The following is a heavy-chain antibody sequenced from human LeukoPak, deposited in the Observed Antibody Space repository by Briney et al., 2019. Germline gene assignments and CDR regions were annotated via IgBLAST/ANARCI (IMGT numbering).Heavy chain of an antibody. CDR2: IYTVGST. V-gene: IGHV3-66*02. CDR1: GFTVSSNY. Sequence: PGGSLRLSCAASGFTVSSNYMTWVRQAPGKGLEWVSFIYTVGSTYYADSVKGRFTISRGNSKNTLFLQMNSLRLEDTAVYYCARGDYVLDSWGQGTLVTVSS. CDR3: ARGDYVLDS. J-gene: IGHJ4*02. D-gene: IGHD4-17*01.